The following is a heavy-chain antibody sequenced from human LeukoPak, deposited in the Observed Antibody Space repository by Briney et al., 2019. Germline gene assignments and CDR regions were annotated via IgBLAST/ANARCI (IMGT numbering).Heavy chain of an antibody. D-gene: IGHD5-24*01. J-gene: IGHJ4*02. CDR3: ARDSGEMATTYVFDY. CDR1: GFTFSSYA. V-gene: IGHV3-30-3*01. Sequence: PGGSLRLCCAASGFTFSSYAMHWVRQAAGKGLEWVAVISYDGSNKYYADAVKGRFTISRDNSKNTLYLQMNSLRAEDTAVYYCARDSGEMATTYVFDYWGQGTLVTVSS. CDR2: ISYDGSNK.